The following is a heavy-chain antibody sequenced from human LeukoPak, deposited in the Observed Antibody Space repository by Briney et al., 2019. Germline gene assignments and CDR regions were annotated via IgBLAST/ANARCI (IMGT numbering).Heavy chain of an antibody. CDR3: ARSGGATIANDAFDI. CDR1: SGSISTSNYY. Sequence: TLSLTCTVSSGSISTSNYYWGWVRQPPGKALEWLARIDWDDDKYYSTSLRTRLTISKDTSKNQVVLTMTNMDPVDTATYYCARSGGATIANDAFDIWGQGTMVTVSS. J-gene: IGHJ3*02. D-gene: IGHD5-24*01. V-gene: IGHV2-70*18. CDR2: IDWDDDK.